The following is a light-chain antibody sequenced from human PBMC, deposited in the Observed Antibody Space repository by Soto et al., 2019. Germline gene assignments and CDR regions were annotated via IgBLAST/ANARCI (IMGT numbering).Light chain of an antibody. CDR3: CSYADSGTLV. J-gene: IGLJ2*01. CDR1: TSDVGSYNL. Sequence: QSALTQPASVSGSPGQSITISCTGTTSDVGSYNLVSWYQQHPGKAPKLMIYEVSKRPSGVSNRLSGSKSGNTASLTISGLQAEDEADYYCCSYADSGTLVFGGGTKLTVL. CDR2: EVS. V-gene: IGLV2-23*02.